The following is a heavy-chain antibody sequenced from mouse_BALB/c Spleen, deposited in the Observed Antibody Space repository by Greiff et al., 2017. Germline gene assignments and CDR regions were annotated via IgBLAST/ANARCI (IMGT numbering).Heavy chain of an antibody. CDR3: ARDIGGYYCDYDRKPASY. V-gene: IGHV7-3*02. CDR2: IRNKDTGYTT. J-gene: IGHJ3*01. Sequence: EVKLMEPGGGLVQPGGSLRLSCAPSGFTFTDYYMSWVRQPPGKALEWLGFIRNKDTGYTTEYRASVKGRFTITRDNSQSILYLQMNTLRAEDSATYFCARDIGGYYCDYDRKPASYWGQGTLVTVSA. CDR1: GFTFTDYY. D-gene: IGHD2-4*01.